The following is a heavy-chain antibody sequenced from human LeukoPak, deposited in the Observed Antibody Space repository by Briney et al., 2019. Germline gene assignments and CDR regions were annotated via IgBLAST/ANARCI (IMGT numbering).Heavy chain of an antibody. CDR3: ARGVVVVPAAMNWFDP. D-gene: IGHD2-2*01. CDR1: GGSISSYY. CDR2: IYTSGST. J-gene: IGHJ5*02. Sequence: SETLSLTCTVSGGSISSYYWTWIRQPAGKGLEWIGHIYTSGSTNYSPSLRSRVTMSVDTSKNQLSLKLNSVTAADTAVYYCARGVVVVPAAMNWFDPWGQGTLVTVSS. V-gene: IGHV4-4*07.